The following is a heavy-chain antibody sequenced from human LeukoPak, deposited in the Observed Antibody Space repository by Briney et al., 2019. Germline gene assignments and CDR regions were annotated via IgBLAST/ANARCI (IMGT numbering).Heavy chain of an antibody. D-gene: IGHD6-13*01. CDR1: GFTFSSYG. Sequence: GGSLRLSCAASGFTFSSYGMHWVRQAPGKGLEWVAVISYDGSNKYYADSVKGRFTISRDNSKNTLYLQMNSLRAEDTAVYYCAKDLFPYSSSWGYYGMDVWGKGTTVIVSS. V-gene: IGHV3-30*18. CDR2: ISYDGSNK. J-gene: IGHJ6*04. CDR3: AKDLFPYSSSWGYYGMDV.